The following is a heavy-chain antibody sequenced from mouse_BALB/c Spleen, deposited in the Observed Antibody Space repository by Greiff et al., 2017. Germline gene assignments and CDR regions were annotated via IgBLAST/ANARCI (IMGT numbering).Heavy chain of an antibody. D-gene: IGHD2-14*01. CDR2: ISSGGST. CDR3: AREEVRRSYYAMDY. J-gene: IGHJ4*01. Sequence: EVQVVESGGGLVKPGGSLKLSCAASGFTFSSYAMSWVRQTPEKRLEWVASISSGGSTYYPDSVKGRFTISRDNARNILYLQMSSLRSEDTAMYYCAREEVRRSYYAMDYWGQGTSVTVSS. CDR1: GFTFSSYA. V-gene: IGHV5-6-5*01.